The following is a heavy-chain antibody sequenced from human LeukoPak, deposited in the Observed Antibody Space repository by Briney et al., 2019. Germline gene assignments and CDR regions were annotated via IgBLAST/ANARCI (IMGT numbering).Heavy chain of an antibody. CDR3: AREGNGYGGNSIDY. D-gene: IGHD4-23*01. CDR1: GGSISSHY. Sequence: SETLSLTCTVSGGSISSHYWTWIRQPPGKGLEWIGYIYFSGGTNYNPSLKSRVIISVDRFNNQFSLRLSSVTDADTAIYYCAREGNGYGGNSIDYWGQGTLVTVSS. J-gene: IGHJ4*02. CDR2: IYFSGGT. V-gene: IGHV4-59*11.